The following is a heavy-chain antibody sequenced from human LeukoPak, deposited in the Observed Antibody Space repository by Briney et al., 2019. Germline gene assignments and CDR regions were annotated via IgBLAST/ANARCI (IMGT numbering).Heavy chain of an antibody. V-gene: IGHV3-30*02. D-gene: IGHD2-2*01. Sequence: PGGSLRLSCAASGFTFSSYGMDWVRQAPGQGLEWVAFIRYDGSNKYYADSVKGRFTISRDNSKNTLYLQMNSLRAEDTAVYYCAKDHCSSTSCYLYYYYMDVWGKGTTVTVSS. CDR1: GFTFSSYG. CDR3: AKDHCSSTSCYLYYYYMDV. J-gene: IGHJ6*03. CDR2: IRYDGSNK.